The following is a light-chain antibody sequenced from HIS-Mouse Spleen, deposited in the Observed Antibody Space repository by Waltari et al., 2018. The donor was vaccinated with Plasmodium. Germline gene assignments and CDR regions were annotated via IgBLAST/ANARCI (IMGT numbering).Light chain of an antibody. J-gene: IGLJ2*01. CDR1: ALPNQY. V-gene: IGLV3-25*03. CDR2: KDS. CDR3: QSADSSGTYRV. Sequence: SYELTQPPSVSVSPAQTARITCSVDALPNQYAYWYQQKPGQAPVLLIYKDSERTSGIPERFSGSSSGTTVTLTISGVQAEDEADYYCQSADSSGTYRVFGGGTKLTVL.